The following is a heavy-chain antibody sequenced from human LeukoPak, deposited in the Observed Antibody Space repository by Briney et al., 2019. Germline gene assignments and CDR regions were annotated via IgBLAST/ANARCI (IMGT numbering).Heavy chain of an antibody. J-gene: IGHJ5*02. D-gene: IGHD3-3*01. CDR1: GYTFTGYY. V-gene: IGHV1-2*02. CDR3: ARDRTSRSGYRNWFDP. Sequence: ASVKVSSTASGYTFTGYYMHWVRQAPGQGLEWMGWINPNSGGTNYAQKFQGRVTMTRDTSISTAYMELSRLRSDDTAVYYCARDRTSRSGYRNWFDPWGQGTLLTVSS. CDR2: INPNSGGT.